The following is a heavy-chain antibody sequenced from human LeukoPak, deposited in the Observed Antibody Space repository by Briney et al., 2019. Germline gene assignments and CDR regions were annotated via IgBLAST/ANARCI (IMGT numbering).Heavy chain of an antibody. Sequence: KPSETLSLTCAVYGGSFSGYYWSWIRQPPGKGLEWIGEINHSGSTNYNQSLKSRVTISVDTSKNQFSLKLSSVTAADTAVYYCARTNSKKAYYYYYMDVWGKGTTVTVSS. CDR2: INHSGST. CDR1: GGSFSGYY. D-gene: IGHD4-11*01. J-gene: IGHJ6*03. CDR3: ARTNSKKAYYYYYMDV. V-gene: IGHV4-34*01.